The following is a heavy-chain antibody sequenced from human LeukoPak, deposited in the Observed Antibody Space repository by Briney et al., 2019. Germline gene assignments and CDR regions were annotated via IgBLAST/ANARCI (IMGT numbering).Heavy chain of an antibody. Sequence: SETLSLTCTVSGGSISSYYWSWIRQPPGKGLEWIGYIYYSGSTNYNPSLKSRVTISVDTSKNQFSLKLSSVTAADTAVYYCASPGYSYGYFDYWGQGTLVTVSS. CDR3: ASPGYSYGYFDY. CDR2: IYYSGST. D-gene: IGHD5-18*01. CDR1: GGSISSYY. V-gene: IGHV4-59*01. J-gene: IGHJ4*02.